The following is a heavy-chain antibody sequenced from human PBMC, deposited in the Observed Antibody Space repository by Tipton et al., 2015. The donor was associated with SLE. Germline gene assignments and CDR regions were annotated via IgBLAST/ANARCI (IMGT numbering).Heavy chain of an antibody. J-gene: IGHJ4*02. V-gene: IGHV4-59*01. CDR2: VYYTGST. Sequence: TLSLTCTVSGGSISSNYWSWIRQPPDKGLEWLGYVYYTGSTIYNPSLKSRVTISLDTSKNQFSLKMRSVTAADTAVYYCARGGRWGSVANFDNWGQGTLVTVSS. CDR3: ARGGRWGSVANFDN. CDR1: GGSISSNY. D-gene: IGHD7-27*01.